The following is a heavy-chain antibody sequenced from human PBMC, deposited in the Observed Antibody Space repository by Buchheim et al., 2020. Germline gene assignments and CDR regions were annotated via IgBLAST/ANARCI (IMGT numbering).Heavy chain of an antibody. D-gene: IGHD1-26*01. Sequence: EVQLLESGGGLVKPGGPLRLSCAASGFTFTSYTMIWVRQAPGKGLEWVSAISGGGTTTTYADSVKGRFTISRDNSKNTLYLQMNSLRVDDTAVYFCAKGSSGTYIIDYWGQGTL. CDR2: ISGGGTTT. V-gene: IGHV3-23*01. CDR1: GFTFTSYT. J-gene: IGHJ4*02. CDR3: AKGSSGTYIIDY.